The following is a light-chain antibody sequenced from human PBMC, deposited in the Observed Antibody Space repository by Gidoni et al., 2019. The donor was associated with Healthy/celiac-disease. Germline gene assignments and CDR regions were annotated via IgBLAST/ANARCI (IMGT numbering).Light chain of an antibody. Sequence: DIQMTKSPSSLSASVGDRVTITCRASQSISSYLNWYQQKPGKAPKLLIYAASSLQSGVPSRFRGSGSGTDFTLTISSLQPEDFATYYCQQSYSTLQLTFGGGTKVEIK. J-gene: IGKJ4*01. V-gene: IGKV1-39*01. CDR2: AAS. CDR1: QSISSY. CDR3: QQSYSTLQLT.